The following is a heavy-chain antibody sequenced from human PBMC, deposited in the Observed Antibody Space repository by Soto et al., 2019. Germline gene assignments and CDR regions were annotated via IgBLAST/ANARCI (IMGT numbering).Heavy chain of an antibody. D-gene: IGHD5-18*01. V-gene: IGHV1-46*01. J-gene: IGHJ6*02. CDR1: GYTFTSYA. CDR2: INPSGGST. Sequence: ASVKVSCKASGYTFTSYAMHWVRQAPGQGLEWMGIINPSGGSTSYAQKFQGRVTMTRDTSTSTVYMELSSLRSEDTAVYYCARGYRYGVVDYYYYGMDVWGQGTTVTVSS. CDR3: ARGYRYGVVDYYYYGMDV.